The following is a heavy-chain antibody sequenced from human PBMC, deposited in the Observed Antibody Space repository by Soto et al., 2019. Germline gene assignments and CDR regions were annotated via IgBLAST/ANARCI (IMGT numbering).Heavy chain of an antibody. CDR3: ARVNGYYDSSGYFDY. D-gene: IGHD3-22*01. CDR2: INPNSGGT. Sequence: ASVKVSCKASGYTFTGYYMHWVRQAPGQGLEWMGWINPNSGGTNYAQKFQGRVTMTRDTSISTAYMELSRLRSDDTAVYYCARVNGYYDSSGYFDYWGQGTLVTVSS. V-gene: IGHV1-2*02. J-gene: IGHJ4*02. CDR1: GYTFTGYY.